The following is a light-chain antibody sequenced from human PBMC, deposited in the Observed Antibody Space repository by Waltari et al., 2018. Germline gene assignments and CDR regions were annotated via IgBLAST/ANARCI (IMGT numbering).Light chain of an antibody. CDR1: RSNIGDGYC. CDR2: VST. J-gene: IGLJ3*02. CDR3: QSYDTSLMSVV. V-gene: IGLV1-40*01. Sequence: QSVLTQPHSVSGAPGQRVTISCTGSRSNIGDGYCVLVYQQLPRAAPKLLIVVSTGRPLGVPDRFFGATSGTSASLAITGLQAEDEADYYCQSYDTSLMSVVFGGGTKLTVL.